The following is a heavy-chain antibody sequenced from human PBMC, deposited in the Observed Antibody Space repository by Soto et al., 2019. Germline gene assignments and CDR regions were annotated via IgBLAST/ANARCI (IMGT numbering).Heavy chain of an antibody. CDR3: AAEVPNCSSWFSYDY. J-gene: IGHJ4*02. V-gene: IGHV1-58*01. CDR1: GFTFTSFA. Sequence: SVNVSRNACGFTFTSFAVQCVQQALVKRSDWIGWIVDGSGNTHYAQKFQERVTITRDVSTSTAYVELSRLRSEVTAVYYCAAEVPNCSSWFSYDYWGQGALVTVAS. CDR2: IVDGSGNT. D-gene: IGHD6-13*01.